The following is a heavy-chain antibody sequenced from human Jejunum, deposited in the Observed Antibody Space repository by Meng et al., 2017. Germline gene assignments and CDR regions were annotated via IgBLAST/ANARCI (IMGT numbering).Heavy chain of an antibody. CDR3: ATRTRDSFDY. D-gene: IGHD1-7*01. J-gene: IGHJ4*02. Sequence: VWRRVWGPGLGSPRGTLSLTCAVSGGSMTGTNWWTWVRQAPGKGLVWIGEIYHSGTTNYNPSLKSRVAISADKSKNQFSLNLYSLSAADTAVYYCATRTRDSFDYWGQGSLVTVSS. V-gene: IGHV4-4*03. CDR1: GGSMTGTNW. CDR2: IYHSGTT.